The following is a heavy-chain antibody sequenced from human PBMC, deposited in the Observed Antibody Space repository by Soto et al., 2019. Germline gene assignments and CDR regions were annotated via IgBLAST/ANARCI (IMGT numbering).Heavy chain of an antibody. CDR1: GFDFSSYA. D-gene: IGHD3-16*01. CDR3: AKGILSATIGPYAMDV. CDR2: ISYDGNYI. J-gene: IGHJ6*02. Sequence: QVQLVESGGGVVQPGASLRLSCEASGFDFSSYAMHWVRQAPGKGLEWVGVISYDGNYIYYADSVKGRFTISRDNSKNTLYVQVNSLSPEDTAVYYCAKGILSATIGPYAMDVGGQGTTVTVSS. V-gene: IGHV3-30*18.